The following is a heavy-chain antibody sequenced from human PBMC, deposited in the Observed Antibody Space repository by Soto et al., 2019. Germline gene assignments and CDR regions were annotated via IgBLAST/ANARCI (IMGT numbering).Heavy chain of an antibody. CDR1: GYTFTSYA. J-gene: IGHJ5*02. V-gene: IGHV1-3*01. Sequence: QVQLVQSGAEVKKPGASVKVSCKASGYTFTSYAMHWVRQAPGQRLEWMGWINAGNGNTKYSQKFQGRVTITRDTXASTAYMELSSLRSEDTAVYYCARAVGGSGSYAGSWGQGTLVTVSS. D-gene: IGHD3-10*01. CDR3: ARAVGGSGSYAGS. CDR2: INAGNGNT.